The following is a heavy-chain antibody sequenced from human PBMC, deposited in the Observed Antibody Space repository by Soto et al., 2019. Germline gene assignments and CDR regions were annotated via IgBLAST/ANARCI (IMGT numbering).Heavy chain of an antibody. V-gene: IGHV3-30*18. D-gene: IGHD3-16*01. CDR2: ISYDGSNK. J-gene: IGHJ6*03. Sequence: GGSLRLSCAASGFTFRSYGIHWVRQAPGKGLEWVAVISYDGSNKYYADSVKGRFTISRDNSKNTLYLQMNSLTTDDTAVYFCAKDRDYRVSGSNVPTKPGDYMDVWGKGTTVTVSS. CDR1: GFTFRSYG. CDR3: AKDRDYRVSGSNVPTKPGDYMDV.